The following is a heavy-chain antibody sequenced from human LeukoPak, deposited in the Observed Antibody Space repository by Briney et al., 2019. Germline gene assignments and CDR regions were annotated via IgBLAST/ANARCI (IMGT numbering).Heavy chain of an antibody. J-gene: IGHJ4*02. V-gene: IGHV4-61*02. CDR3: ATGYYGSGSYYLHDY. D-gene: IGHD3-10*01. Sequence: SQTLSLTCTVSGGSISSGSYYWSWIRQPAGKGLEWIGRIYTSGSTNYNPSLKSRVTISVDTSKNQFSLKLSSVTAADTAVYYCATGYYGSGSYYLHDYWGQGTLVTVSS. CDR1: GGSISSGSYY. CDR2: IYTSGST.